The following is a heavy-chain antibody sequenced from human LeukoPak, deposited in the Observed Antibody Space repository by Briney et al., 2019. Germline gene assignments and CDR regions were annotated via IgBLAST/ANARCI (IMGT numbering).Heavy chain of an antibody. Sequence: SETLSLTCAVYGGSFSGYYWSWIRQPPGKGLEWIGEINHSGSTNYNPSLKSRVTISVDTSKSQFSLKLSSVTAADTAVYYCASSMWDFYFQHWGQGTLVTVSS. D-gene: IGHD1-26*01. CDR2: INHSGST. V-gene: IGHV4-34*01. J-gene: IGHJ1*01. CDR1: GGSFSGYY. CDR3: ASSMWDFYFQH.